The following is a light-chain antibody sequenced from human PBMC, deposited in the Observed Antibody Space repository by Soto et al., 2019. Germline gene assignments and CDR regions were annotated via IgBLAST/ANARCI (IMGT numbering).Light chain of an antibody. Sequence: QSVLTQPPSASGSPGQSVAISCTGTASDIGGYTFVSWYQQHPGKAPKLLISDVNKRPSGVPDRFSGSKSGNTASLTVSGLQAEDEADYYCSAHGGTNPYVFGTGTNVTVL. J-gene: IGLJ1*01. CDR3: SAHGGTNPYV. V-gene: IGLV2-8*01. CDR2: DVN. CDR1: ASDIGGYTF.